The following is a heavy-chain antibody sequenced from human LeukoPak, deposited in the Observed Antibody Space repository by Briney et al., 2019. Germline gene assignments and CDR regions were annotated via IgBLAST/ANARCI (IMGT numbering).Heavy chain of an antibody. CDR1: GFTFGDYA. J-gene: IGHJ4*02. Sequence: PGGPLRLSCTASGFTFGDYAMSWVRQAPGKGLEWVGFIRSKAYGGTTEYAASVKGRFTISRDDSKSIAYLQMNSLKTEDTAVYYCTRNEAKYYDFWSGYSSGPFDYWGQGTLVTVSS. CDR2: IRSKAYGGTT. CDR3: TRNEAKYYDFWSGYSSGPFDY. V-gene: IGHV3-49*04. D-gene: IGHD3-3*01.